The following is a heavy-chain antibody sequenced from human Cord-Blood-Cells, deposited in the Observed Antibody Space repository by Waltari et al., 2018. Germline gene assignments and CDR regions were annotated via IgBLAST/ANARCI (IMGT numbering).Heavy chain of an antibody. CDR2: ISYDGSNK. CDR1: GFTFSSYA. V-gene: IGHV3-30-3*01. D-gene: IGHD6-6*01. Sequence: QVQLVESGGGVVQPGRSLSLSCAAFGFTFSSYAMHWVRQAPGKGLEWVAVISYDGSNKYYADSVKGRFTISRDNSKNTLYLQMNSLRAEDTAVYYCARDRGLVAVYYFDYWGQGTLVTVSS. CDR3: ARDRGLVAVYYFDY. J-gene: IGHJ4*02.